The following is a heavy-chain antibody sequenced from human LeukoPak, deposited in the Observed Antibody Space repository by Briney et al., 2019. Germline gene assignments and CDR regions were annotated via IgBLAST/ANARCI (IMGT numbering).Heavy chain of an antibody. D-gene: IGHD3-3*01. CDR3: ARGDFCSKSNCYLRPMDV. CDR2: IYYSGST. CDR1: GVSISDYY. V-gene: IGHV4-59*01. J-gene: IGHJ6*03. Sequence: SETLSLTCTVSGVSISDYYWNWLRQPPGKGLEWIGYIYYSGSTTYNPSLKSRVTLSVDTAKNQFSPKVRSLTAADTAVYYCARGDFCSKSNCYLRPMDVWGKGTTVTVSS.